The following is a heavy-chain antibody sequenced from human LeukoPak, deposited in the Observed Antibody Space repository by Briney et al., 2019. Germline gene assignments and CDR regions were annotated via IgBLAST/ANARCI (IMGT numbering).Heavy chain of an antibody. CDR2: ISDSSYST. V-gene: IGHV3-23*01. Sequence: PGGSLRLSCAASGFTFNSYAMNWVRQAPGKGLEWVSGISDSSYSTYYADSMKGRFTISRDNSKNTLYLQMNSLRAEDTAVYYCAKELTYYYDSSAYDFWGQGTLVTVSS. D-gene: IGHD3-22*01. CDR3: AKELTYYYDSSAYDF. J-gene: IGHJ4*02. CDR1: GFTFNSYA.